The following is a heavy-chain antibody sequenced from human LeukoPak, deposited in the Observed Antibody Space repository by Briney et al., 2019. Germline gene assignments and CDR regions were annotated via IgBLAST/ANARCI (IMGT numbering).Heavy chain of an antibody. CDR2: IMSGSSTI. CDR3: ARSMIVGATRSGYFNS. Sequence: PGGSLRLSCAVSGFTFRSYEMNWVRQAPGKGLEWVSYIMSGSSTIYYADPVKGRFTISRDNAKYSLFLQMNSLRAEDTAVYYCARSMIVGATRSGYFNSWGQGTLVTVSS. J-gene: IGHJ4*02. CDR1: GFTFRSYE. V-gene: IGHV3-48*03. D-gene: IGHD1-26*01.